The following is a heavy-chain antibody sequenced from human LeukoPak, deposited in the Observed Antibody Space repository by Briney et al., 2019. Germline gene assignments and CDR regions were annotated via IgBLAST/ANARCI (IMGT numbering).Heavy chain of an antibody. Sequence: GGSLRLSCAASGFTFSSYGMHWVRQAPGKGLEWVAVIWYDGSNKYYADSVKGRFTISRDNSKNTLYLQMNSLRAEDTAVYYCARASYGSESPGPFYYGVDVWGQGTTVTVSS. CDR1: GFTFSSYG. CDR3: ARASYGSESPGPFYYGVDV. J-gene: IGHJ6*02. CDR2: IWYDGSNK. V-gene: IGHV3-33*01. D-gene: IGHD3-10*01.